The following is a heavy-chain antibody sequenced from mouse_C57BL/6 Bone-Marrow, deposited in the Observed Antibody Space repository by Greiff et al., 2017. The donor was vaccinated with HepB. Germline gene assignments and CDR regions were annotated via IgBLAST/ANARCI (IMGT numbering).Heavy chain of an antibody. J-gene: IGHJ3*01. V-gene: IGHV1-81*01. D-gene: IGHD2-2*01. CDR3: ARPMVTTVVPPWFAY. Sequence: VKLQESGAELARPGASVKLSCKASGYTFTSYGISWVKQRTGQGLEWIGEIYPRSGNTYYNEKFKGKATLTADKSSSTAYMELRSLTSEDSAVYFCARPMVTTVVPPWFAYWGQGTLVTVSA. CDR2: IYPRSGNT. CDR1: GYTFTSYG.